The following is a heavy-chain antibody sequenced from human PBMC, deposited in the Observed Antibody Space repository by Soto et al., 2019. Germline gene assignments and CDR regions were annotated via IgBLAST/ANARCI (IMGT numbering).Heavy chain of an antibody. J-gene: IGHJ4*02. CDR1: GFTFTSSA. CDR3: AAVGYSYGYEFFYFDY. Sequence: GASVKVSCKASGFTFTSSAVQWVRQARGQRLEWIGWIVVGSGNTNYAQKFQERVTITRDMSTSTAYMELSSLRSEDTAVYYCAAVGYSYGYEFFYFDYWGQGTLVTVSS. V-gene: IGHV1-58*01. CDR2: IVVGSGNT. D-gene: IGHD5-18*01.